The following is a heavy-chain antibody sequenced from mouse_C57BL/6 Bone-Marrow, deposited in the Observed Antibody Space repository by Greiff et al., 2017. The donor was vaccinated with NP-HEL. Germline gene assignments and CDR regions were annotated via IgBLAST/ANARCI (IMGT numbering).Heavy chain of an antibody. CDR3: ARRDGYDAWFAY. V-gene: IGHV1-54*01. J-gene: IGHJ3*01. D-gene: IGHD2-2*01. CDR1: GYAFTNYL. CDR2: INPGSGGT. Sequence: VQGVESGAELVRPGTSVKVSCKASGYAFTNYLIEWVKQRPGQGLEWIGVINPGSGGTNYNEKFKGKATLTADKSSSTAYMQLSSLTSEDSAVYFCARRDGYDAWFAYWGQGTLVTASA.